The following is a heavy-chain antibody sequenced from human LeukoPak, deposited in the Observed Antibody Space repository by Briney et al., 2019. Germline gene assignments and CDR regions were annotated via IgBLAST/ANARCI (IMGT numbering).Heavy chain of an antibody. D-gene: IGHD3-22*01. V-gene: IGHV3-66*01. CDR3: AGDYYDSSGYYRDAFDI. J-gene: IGHJ3*02. CDR1: GFTVSSNY. CDR2: IYSGGST. Sequence: GGSLRLSCAASGFTVSSNYMSWVRQAPGKGLEWVSVIYSGGSTYYADSVKGRFTISRDNSKNTLYLQMNSLRAEDTAVYYCAGDYYDSSGYYRDAFDIWGQGTMVTVSS.